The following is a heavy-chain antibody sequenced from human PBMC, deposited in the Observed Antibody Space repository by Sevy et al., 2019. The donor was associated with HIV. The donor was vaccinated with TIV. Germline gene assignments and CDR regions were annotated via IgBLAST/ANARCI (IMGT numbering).Heavy chain of an antibody. CDR2: IYDSGRT. Sequence: SETLSLTCTVSGGSISYYYWTWIWQPPGKGLESIGYIYDSGRTNYNPSLKSRVTISVDTSKNQFSLKLSSVTAADTAVYYCAREGFTSSSFGWFDPWGQGTLVTVSS. D-gene: IGHD6-13*01. CDR1: GGSISYYY. V-gene: IGHV4-59*13. CDR3: AREGFTSSSFGWFDP. J-gene: IGHJ5*02.